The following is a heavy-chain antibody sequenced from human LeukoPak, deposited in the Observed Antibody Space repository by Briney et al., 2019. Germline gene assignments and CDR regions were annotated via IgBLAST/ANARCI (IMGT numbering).Heavy chain of an antibody. CDR2: IKSKTDGGTT. J-gene: IGHJ6*02. CDR1: GFTFSNAW. V-gene: IGHV3-15*01. D-gene: IGHD2-2*01. CDR3: TTGTVVPAPRYQTDYYGMDV. Sequence: GGSLRLSCAASGFTFSNAWMSWVRQAPGKGLEWVGRIKSKTDGGTTDYAAPVKGRFTISRDDSKNTLYLQMNSLKTEDTAVYYCTTGTVVPAPRYQTDYYGMDVWGQGTTVTVSS.